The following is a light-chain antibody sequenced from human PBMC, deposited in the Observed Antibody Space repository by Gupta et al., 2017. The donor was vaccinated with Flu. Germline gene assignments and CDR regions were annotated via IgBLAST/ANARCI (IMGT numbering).Light chain of an antibody. CDR3: QQSYITPLT. CDR1: RSINTF. Sequence: DVQMTQSPVSLSASVGDRVTITCRASRSINTFLNWYQQKPGKAPNLVIFAASTLQSEVPSRFSGSGSGTDFTLTITSLQTEDFATYYCQQSYITPLTFGGGTKVEIK. V-gene: IGKV1-39*01. CDR2: AAS. J-gene: IGKJ4*02.